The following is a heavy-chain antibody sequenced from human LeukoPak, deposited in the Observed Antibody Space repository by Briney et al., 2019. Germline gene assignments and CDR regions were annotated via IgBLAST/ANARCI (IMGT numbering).Heavy chain of an antibody. CDR3: AKGPNYFDS. CDR1: GFSFSNYW. V-gene: IGHV3-74*01. Sequence: PGGSLRLSCAASGFSFSNYWMHWVRQAPGKGLVWVTRMNSDGSATYYADSVQGRFTISRDNAKNTLYLQMNSLRAEDTAVYFCAKGPNYFDSWGQGTLVTASS. CDR2: MNSDGSAT. J-gene: IGHJ4*02.